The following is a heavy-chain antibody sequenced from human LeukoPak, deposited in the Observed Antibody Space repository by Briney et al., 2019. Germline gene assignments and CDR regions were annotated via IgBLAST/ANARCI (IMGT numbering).Heavy chain of an antibody. CDR1: GFTFSSYW. CDR3: AREVREVPH. CDR2: INQYGTEK. Sequence: GGSLRLSCAVSGFTFSSYWMSWVRQAPGKGLEWVAKINQYGTEKYYVDSVKGRLTISRDNAKNSLYLQMNSLGAEDTAVYYCAREVREVPHWGQGTLVTVSS. D-gene: IGHD2-2*01. V-gene: IGHV3-7*04. J-gene: IGHJ4*02.